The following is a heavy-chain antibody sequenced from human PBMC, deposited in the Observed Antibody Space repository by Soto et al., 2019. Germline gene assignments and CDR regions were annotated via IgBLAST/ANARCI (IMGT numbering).Heavy chain of an antibody. CDR2: IYYSGST. V-gene: IGHV4-31*03. J-gene: IGHJ5*02. D-gene: IGHD3-10*01. CDR1: GGSISSCGYY. CDR3: ARLLWRRWFDP. Sequence: SETLSLTCTVSGGSISSCGYYWSWIRQHPGKGLEWIGYIYYSGSTYYNPSLKSRVTISVDTSKNQFSLKLSSVTAADTAVYYCARLLWRRWFDPWGQGTLVTVSS.